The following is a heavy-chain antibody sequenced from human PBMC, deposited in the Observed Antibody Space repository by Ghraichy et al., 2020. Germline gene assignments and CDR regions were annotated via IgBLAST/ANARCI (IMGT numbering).Heavy chain of an antibody. CDR3: ATGGVAGLDS. J-gene: IGHJ4*02. Sequence: SETLSLTCDVSGVSISSGGYSWTWIRQPPGKGREWVGHIYYSGNTYYNTSLKSRLSISLDTSKNQLTLRLTSMTAADTVVYYCATGGVAGLDSWGQGTLVTVSS. CDR2: IYYSGNT. D-gene: IGHD6-13*01. V-gene: IGHV4-30-4*07. CDR1: GVSISSGGYS.